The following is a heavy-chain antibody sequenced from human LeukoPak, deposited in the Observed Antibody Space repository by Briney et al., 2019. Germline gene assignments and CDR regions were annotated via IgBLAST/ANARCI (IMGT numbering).Heavy chain of an antibody. D-gene: IGHD3-22*01. Sequence: GGSLRLSCAASGFTFSSYGIHWVRQSPGKGLEWVAVVSYLGDDQFYAESVRGRFTISRDNSKKTVFLQMNSLRGEDTAVYYCAKDRSSGPHYYYGMDVWGRGTTVIVSS. CDR2: VSYLGDDQ. J-gene: IGHJ6*02. V-gene: IGHV3-30*18. CDR1: GFTFSSYG. CDR3: AKDRSSGPHYYYGMDV.